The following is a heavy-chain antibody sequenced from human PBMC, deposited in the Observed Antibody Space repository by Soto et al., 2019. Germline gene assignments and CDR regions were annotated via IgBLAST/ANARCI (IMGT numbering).Heavy chain of an antibody. D-gene: IGHD3-22*01. CDR1: GGSISSGGYS. Sequence: SETLSLTCAVSGGSISSGGYSWSWIRQPPGKGLEWIGYIYHSGSTYYNPSLKSRVTISVDRSKNQFSLKLSSVTAADTAVYYCARATRTYYYDSSGYYPRENYYYYGMDVWGQGTTVTVYS. V-gene: IGHV4-30-2*01. CDR3: ARATRTYYYDSSGYYPRENYYYYGMDV. CDR2: IYHSGST. J-gene: IGHJ6*02.